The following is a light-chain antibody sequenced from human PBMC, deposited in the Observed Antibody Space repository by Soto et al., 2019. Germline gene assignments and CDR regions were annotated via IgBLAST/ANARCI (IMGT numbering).Light chain of an antibody. CDR1: QSLNSW. CDR2: AAS. Sequence: LMTQSPSSMSAYVGDRLTITCRASQSLNSWWVAGDQQKPGRAPKLLISAASTLQSGVPSRLSGIGFGIDFTLTIRSLQYEDFATFISQYANSFPRSFGQWSTVKV. CDR3: QYANSFPRS. V-gene: IGKV1D-12*01. J-gene: IGKJ1*01.